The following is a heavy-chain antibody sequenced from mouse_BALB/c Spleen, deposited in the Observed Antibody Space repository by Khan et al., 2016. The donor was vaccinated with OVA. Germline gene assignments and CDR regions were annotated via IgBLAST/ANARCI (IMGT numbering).Heavy chain of an antibody. Sequence: EVELVESGGGLVQPGGSLKLSCTASGFTFSSYGMSWVRQTPDKRLELVATINTNGGSTYYPDSVKGRFTISRDNAKNTLYLQMSSLKSEDTAMYYCSRDHSVYDAMDYWGQGTSVTVSS. V-gene: IGHV5-6-3*01. J-gene: IGHJ4*01. CDR3: SRDHSVYDAMDY. CDR2: INTNGGST. D-gene: IGHD1-2*01. CDR1: GFTFSSYG.